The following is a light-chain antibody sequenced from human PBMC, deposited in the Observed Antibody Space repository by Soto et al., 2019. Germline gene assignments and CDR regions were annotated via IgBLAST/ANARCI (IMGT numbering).Light chain of an antibody. Sequence: QSVLTQPASVSGSPGQSITISCTGTSSDVGKYNYVSWYQHHPGKAPKLMIYDVSNRPSGVSNRFSGFKSGNTASLAISGLQAEDEADYYCSSYTSSNTLVFGGGTKLTVL. CDR3: SSYTSSNTLV. V-gene: IGLV2-14*01. CDR2: DVS. J-gene: IGLJ3*02. CDR1: SSDVGKYNY.